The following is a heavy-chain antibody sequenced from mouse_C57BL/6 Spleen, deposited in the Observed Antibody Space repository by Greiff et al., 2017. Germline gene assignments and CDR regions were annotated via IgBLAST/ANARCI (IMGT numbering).Heavy chain of an antibody. CDR2: IRNKANNHAT. D-gene: IGHD1-1*01. Sequence: EVQVVESGGGLVQPGGSMKLSCAASGFTFSDAWMDWVRQSPEKGLEWVAEIRNKANNHATYYAESVKGRFTISRDDSKSSVYLQMNSLRAEDTGIYYCTRITTVVDYYAMDYWGQGTSVTVSS. CDR3: TRITTVVDYYAMDY. V-gene: IGHV6-6*01. CDR1: GFTFSDAW. J-gene: IGHJ4*01.